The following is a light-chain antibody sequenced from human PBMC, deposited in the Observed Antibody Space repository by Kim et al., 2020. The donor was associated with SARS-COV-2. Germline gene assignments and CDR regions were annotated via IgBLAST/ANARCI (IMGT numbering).Light chain of an antibody. CDR3: QQRGDWPT. J-gene: IGKJ1*01. Sequence: SSSPGERATRSCRASQSVSSYIAWYQQKPGQAPRLLIFDASKRATGIPARFSGSGSGTDFTLTISSLEPEDFAVYYCQQRGDWPTFGQGTKVDIK. CDR2: DAS. CDR1: QSVSSY. V-gene: IGKV3-11*01.